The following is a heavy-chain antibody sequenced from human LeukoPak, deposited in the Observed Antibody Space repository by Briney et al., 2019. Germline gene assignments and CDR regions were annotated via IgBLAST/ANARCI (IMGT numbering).Heavy chain of an antibody. V-gene: IGHV4-34*08. CDR3: AVSAAGLFDP. CDR2: INHSGST. CDR1: GFTFSTYS. Sequence: GSLRLSCEASGFTFSTYSMNWARQPPGKGLEWIGEINHSGSTNHNPSLKSRVTISVDTSKNQFSLKLSSVTAADTAVYYCAVSAAGLFDPWGQGTLVTVSS. D-gene: IGHD6-13*01. J-gene: IGHJ5*02.